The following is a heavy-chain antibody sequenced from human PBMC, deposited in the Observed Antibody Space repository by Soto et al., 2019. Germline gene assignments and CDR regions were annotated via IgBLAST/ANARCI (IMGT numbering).Heavy chain of an antibody. Sequence: GGSLRLSCAASGFTFSSYGMHWVRQAPGKGLEWVAVISYDGSNKYYADSVKGRFTISRDNSKNTLYLQMNSLRAEDTAVYYCAKDMDVLRFLEWSDGMDVWGQGTTVTVSS. D-gene: IGHD3-3*01. CDR3: AKDMDVLRFLEWSDGMDV. CDR1: GFTFSSYG. J-gene: IGHJ6*02. CDR2: ISYDGSNK. V-gene: IGHV3-30*18.